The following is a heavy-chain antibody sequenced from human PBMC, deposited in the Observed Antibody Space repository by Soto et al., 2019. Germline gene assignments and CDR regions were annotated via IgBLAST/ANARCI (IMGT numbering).Heavy chain of an antibody. CDR2: INPNGGVT. CDR1: GDSFNDYY. V-gene: IGHV1-2*04. Sequence: QVQLVQSGAEVRKPGASVTVSCRSSGDSFNDYYIHWVRQAPGQGFEWMGWINPNGGVTKYVQKFQDWVSMTRDTSIRTVYMQLSRLRSDDTAVYYCARESGGATATLDYYYFYMDVWGTGTTVTVSS. J-gene: IGHJ6*03. CDR3: ARESGGATATLDYYYFYMDV. D-gene: IGHD5-12*01.